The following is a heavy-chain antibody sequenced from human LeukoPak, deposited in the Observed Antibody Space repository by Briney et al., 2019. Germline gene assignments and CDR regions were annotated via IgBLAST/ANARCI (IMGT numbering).Heavy chain of an antibody. Sequence: QPGRSLRLSCAASGFTFSNYTMHWVRQAPGKGLEWVAVISNDGSNKYYADSVKGRLTIFRDNSKNRLDMQMNSLRAEDTAVYYCARVRQNYYDSSGLDYWGQGTLVTVSS. V-gene: IGHV3-30-3*01. CDR3: ARVRQNYYDSSGLDY. D-gene: IGHD3-22*01. J-gene: IGHJ4*02. CDR1: GFTFSNYT. CDR2: ISNDGSNK.